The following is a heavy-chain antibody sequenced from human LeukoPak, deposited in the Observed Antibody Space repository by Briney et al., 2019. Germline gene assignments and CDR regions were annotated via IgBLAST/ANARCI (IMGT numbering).Heavy chain of an antibody. CDR1: GFSFHDYA. V-gene: IGHV3-43*02. CDR3: AKVSGMATQWGNFDY. Sequence: PGGSLRLSCVASGFSFHDYAMHWVRQPQGKGLEWVSLITNNGGTTDYEDSVKGRFTISRDNSKDSLYLQMNSLRTEDTAVYYCAKVSGMATQWGNFDYWGQGTLVTVSS. CDR2: ITNNGGTT. D-gene: IGHD3-16*01. J-gene: IGHJ4*02.